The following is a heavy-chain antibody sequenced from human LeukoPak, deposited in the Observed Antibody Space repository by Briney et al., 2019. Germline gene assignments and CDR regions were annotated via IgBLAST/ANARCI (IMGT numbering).Heavy chain of an antibody. Sequence: GASVKVSCKASGYTFTGYYMHWVRQAPGQGLEWMGWINPNSGGTNYAQKFQGRVTMTRDTSISTAYMELSRLRSDDTAVYYCARVERYTSSGPTDPWGQGTLVTVSS. CDR3: ARVERYTSSGPTDP. CDR2: INPNSGGT. J-gene: IGHJ5*02. V-gene: IGHV1-2*02. CDR1: GYTFTGYY. D-gene: IGHD6-25*01.